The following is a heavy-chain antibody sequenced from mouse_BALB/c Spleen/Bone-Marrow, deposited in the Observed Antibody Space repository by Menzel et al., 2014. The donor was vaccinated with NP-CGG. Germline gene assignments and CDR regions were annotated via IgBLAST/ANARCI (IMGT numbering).Heavy chain of an antibody. CDR3: ARGGISVDY. V-gene: IGHV1-82*01. CDR1: GYAFSSSW. CDR2: IYPGDGDT. Sequence: GPELVKPGASVKISCKASGYAFSSSWMNWVKQRPGQGLEWIGRIYPGDGDTKYNGKFKGRATLTADKSSNTAYMQLSSLTSEDSAVYFCARGGISVDYWGQGTTLTVSS. J-gene: IGHJ2*01.